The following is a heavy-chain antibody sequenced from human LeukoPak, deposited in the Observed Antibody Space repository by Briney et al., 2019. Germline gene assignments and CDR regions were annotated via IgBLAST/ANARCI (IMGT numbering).Heavy chain of an antibody. CDR3: ARAGEWELLPSSFDP. CDR2: IIPIFGTA. J-gene: IGHJ5*02. CDR1: GGTFSSYA. D-gene: IGHD1-26*01. Sequence: ASVKVSCKASGGTFSSYAISWVRQAPGQGLEWMGGIIPIFGTANYAQKFQGRVTITTDESTSTAYMELSSLRSEDTAVYYCARAGEWELLPSSFDPWGQGTLVTVSS. V-gene: IGHV1-69*05.